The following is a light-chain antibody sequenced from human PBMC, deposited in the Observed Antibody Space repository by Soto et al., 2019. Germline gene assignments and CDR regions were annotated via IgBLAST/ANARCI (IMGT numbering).Light chain of an antibody. CDR2: GVS. Sequence: QSVLTQPASVSGSPGQSITISCTGTSSDIGGYNYVSWYQQYPGKAPKLMIFGVSDRPSGVSNRFSGSKSGTTASLTISGLQAEDEADYYCSSYKTSSTVVVFGGGIKLTVL. V-gene: IGLV2-14*01. J-gene: IGLJ2*01. CDR3: SSYKTSSTVVV. CDR1: SSDIGGYNY.